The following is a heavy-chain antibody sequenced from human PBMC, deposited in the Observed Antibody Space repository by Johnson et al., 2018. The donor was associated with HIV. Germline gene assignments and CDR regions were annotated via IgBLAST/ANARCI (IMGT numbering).Heavy chain of an antibody. CDR1: GFTFSDSY. CDR3: AKIIGYSSGLDI. Sequence: QVQLVESGGGLVQPGGSLRLSCGASGFTFSDSYMNWIRQAPGKGLEWVSYISSSDSAIWYADSVKGRFTVSRDNAKNTLYLQMNSLRAEDTAVYYCAKIIGYSSGLDIWGQGTMVTVSS. V-gene: IGHV3-11*04. D-gene: IGHD6-19*01. CDR2: ISSSDSAI. J-gene: IGHJ3*02.